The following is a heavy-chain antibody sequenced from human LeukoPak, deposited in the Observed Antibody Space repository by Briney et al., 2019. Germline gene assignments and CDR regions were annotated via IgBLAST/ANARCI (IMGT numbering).Heavy chain of an antibody. D-gene: IGHD2-15*01. J-gene: IGHJ3*02. CDR3: AKTRRVVAATHAAFDI. V-gene: IGHV3-23*01. CDR2: ISGSGGST. Sequence: GGSLRLSCAASGFTFSSYGMSWVRQAPGKGLEWVSAISGSGGSTYYADSVKGRFTISRDNSKNTLYLQMNSLRAEDTAVYYCAKTRRVVAATHAAFDIWGQGTMVTVSS. CDR1: GFTFSSYG.